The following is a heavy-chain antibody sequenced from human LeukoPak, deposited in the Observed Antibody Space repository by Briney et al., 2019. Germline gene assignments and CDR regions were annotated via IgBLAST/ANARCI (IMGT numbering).Heavy chain of an antibody. CDR2: INPYSGDT. J-gene: IGHJ4*02. CDR3: ARLSGSGTWDGNEVDY. CDR1: GYTFTDYY. V-gene: IGHV1-2*04. Sequence: ASVKVSCKASGYTFTDYYMHWVRQAPGQGLEWMGWINPYSGDTNYAQKFQGSVTMTRVTSISTAYMELSRLRSDDTAVYYCARLSGSGTWDGNEVDYWGQGMLVTVSS. D-gene: IGHD3-10*01.